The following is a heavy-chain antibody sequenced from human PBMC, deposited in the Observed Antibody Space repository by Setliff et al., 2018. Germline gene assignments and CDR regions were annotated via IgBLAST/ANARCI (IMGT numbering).Heavy chain of an antibody. J-gene: IGHJ4*02. Sequence: PGGSLRLSCAASGFIFSNYAMHWVRQAPGKGLEWVALISYDASNKYYADSVKGRFTISRDNSKNTLYVQMNNLRAEDTAVYYCARDRRDYIGAGSSEIDYWGQGTLVTVSS. D-gene: IGHD3-10*01. CDR3: ARDRRDYIGAGSSEIDY. CDR1: GFIFSNYA. V-gene: IGHV3-30*01. CDR2: ISYDASNK.